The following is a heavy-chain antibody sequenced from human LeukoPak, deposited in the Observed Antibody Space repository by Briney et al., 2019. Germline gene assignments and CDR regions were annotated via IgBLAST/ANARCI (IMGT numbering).Heavy chain of an antibody. V-gene: IGHV3-20*04. D-gene: IGHD6-19*01. J-gene: IGHJ4*02. CDR3: ARDDSSGWYGMVSAYYFDY. CDR2: INWNGGST. Sequence: GGSLRLSCTASGFTFGDYAMSWVRQAPGKGLEWVSGINWNGGSTGYADSVKGRFTISRDNAKNSLYLQMNSLRAEDTALYYCARDDSSGWYGMVSAYYFDYWGQGTLVTVSS. CDR1: GFTFGDYA.